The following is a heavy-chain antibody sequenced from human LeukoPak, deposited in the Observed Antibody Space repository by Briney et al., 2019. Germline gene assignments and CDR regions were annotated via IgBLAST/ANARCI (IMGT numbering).Heavy chain of an antibody. V-gene: IGHV4-39*07. Sequence: GSIYYSGTTYYNPSLKSRVTISVDTSKNQFSLKLSSVTAADTAVYYCAREYDSSGYYGYWGQGTLVTVSS. CDR3: AREYDSSGYYGY. D-gene: IGHD3-22*01. J-gene: IGHJ4*02. CDR2: IYYSGTT.